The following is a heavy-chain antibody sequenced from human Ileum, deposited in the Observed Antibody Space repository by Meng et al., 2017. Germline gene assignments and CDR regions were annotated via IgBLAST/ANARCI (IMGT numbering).Heavy chain of an antibody. Sequence: SETLSLTCAVYGGSFSGYYWSWIRQPPGKGLEWIGEINHSGSTNYNPSLKSRVTISVDTSQNQFSLKLSSVTAADTAVYYCARDSNYYYGMDVWGQGTTVTVSS. CDR2: INHSGST. CDR1: GGSFSGYY. D-gene: IGHD2/OR15-2a*01. J-gene: IGHJ6*02. V-gene: IGHV4-34*01. CDR3: ARDSNYYYGMDV.